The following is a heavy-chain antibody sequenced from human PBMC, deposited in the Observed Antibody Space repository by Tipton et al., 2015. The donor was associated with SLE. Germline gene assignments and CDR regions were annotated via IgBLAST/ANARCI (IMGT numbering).Heavy chain of an antibody. V-gene: IGHV3-43D*04. CDR2: ISWDGGST. Sequence: SLRLSCAASGFTFDDYAMHWVRQAPGKGLEWVSLISWDGGSTYYADSVKGRFTISSDNSKNSLYLQMNSLRAEEPALYYCANDRIAVAGRNRYGMDVCGQGTTVPVSS. CDR3: ANDRIAVAGRNRYGMDV. CDR1: GFTFDDYA. D-gene: IGHD6-19*01. J-gene: IGHJ6*02.